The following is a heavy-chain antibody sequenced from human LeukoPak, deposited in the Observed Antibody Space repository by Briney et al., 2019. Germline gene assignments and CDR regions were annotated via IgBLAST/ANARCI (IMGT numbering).Heavy chain of an antibody. Sequence: ASVKVSCKASGYTFTGHYMHWVRQAPGQGLEWMGWINPNSGGTNYAQKFQGRVTMTRDTSISTAYMELSRLRSDDTAVYYCASVTYYYDSSGYYHYWGQGTLVTVSS. V-gene: IGHV1-2*02. CDR2: INPNSGGT. CDR3: ASVTYYYDSSGYYHY. D-gene: IGHD3-22*01. CDR1: GYTFTGHY. J-gene: IGHJ4*02.